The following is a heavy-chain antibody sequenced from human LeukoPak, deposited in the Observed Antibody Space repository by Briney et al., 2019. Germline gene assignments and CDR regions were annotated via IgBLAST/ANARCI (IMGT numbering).Heavy chain of an antibody. CDR3: ARESRTTISPKLDY. CDR1: GFTFSSYS. CDR2: ISSSSSYI. V-gene: IGHV3-21*01. J-gene: IGHJ4*02. D-gene: IGHD5-24*01. Sequence: GXXLRLSCAASGFTFSSYSMNWVRQAPGKGLEWVSSISSSSSYIYYADSVKGRFTISRDNAKNSLYLQMNSLRAEDTAVYYCARESRTTISPKLDYWGQGTLVTVSS.